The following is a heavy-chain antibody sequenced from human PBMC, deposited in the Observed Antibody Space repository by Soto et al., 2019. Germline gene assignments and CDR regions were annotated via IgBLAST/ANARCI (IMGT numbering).Heavy chain of an antibody. Sequence: RASVKVSCKASGYTFTSYAMHWVRQAPGQGLEWMGWINAGNGNTKYSQKFQGRVTITRDTSASTAYMELSSLRSEDTAVYYCAREGGSYQSPNFDYWGQGTLVTVSS. J-gene: IGHJ4*02. CDR3: AREGGSYQSPNFDY. CDR2: INAGNGNT. V-gene: IGHV1-3*01. D-gene: IGHD1-26*01. CDR1: GYTFTSYA.